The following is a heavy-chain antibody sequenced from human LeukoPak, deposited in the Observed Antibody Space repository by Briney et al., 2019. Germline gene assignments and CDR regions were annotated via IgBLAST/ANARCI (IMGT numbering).Heavy chain of an antibody. CDR3: ARGDASGRPGIGFDF. Sequence: SETLSLTYTVSGGSISNSYWSWIRQPPGKGLEWIGFFHDSESTNYNPSLKSLVSISLDTSKNQVSLWMSSVTAADTAVYYCARGDASGRPGIGFDFWGQGTLVTVSS. D-gene: IGHD1-26*01. CDR1: GGSISNSY. J-gene: IGHJ4*02. CDR2: FHDSEST. V-gene: IGHV4-59*01.